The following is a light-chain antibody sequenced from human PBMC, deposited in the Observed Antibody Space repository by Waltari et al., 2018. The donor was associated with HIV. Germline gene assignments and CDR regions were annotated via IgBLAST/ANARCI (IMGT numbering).Light chain of an antibody. CDR2: RNN. CDR3: QSYDNSLSGLV. Sequence: QSVLTQPPSVSGAPGQRVSISCTGSSSNIGAGFDVHWYQQLPGTAPKLLIYRNNNRPSGVPDRVSGSKSGTSASLAITGLQPEDEADYYCQSYDNSLSGLVFGGGTKLTVL. CDR1: SSNIGAGFD. J-gene: IGLJ3*02. V-gene: IGLV1-40*01.